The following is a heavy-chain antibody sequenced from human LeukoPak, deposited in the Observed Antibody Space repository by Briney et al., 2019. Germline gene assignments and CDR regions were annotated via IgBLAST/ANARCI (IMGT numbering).Heavy chain of an antibody. Sequence: GGSLRLSCAASGFTFSSYAMSWVRQAPGKGLEWVSAISGSGGSTYYADSVKGRFTISRDNSKNRLYLQMNSLRAEDTAIYYCAKIHQNRVVVGAKGAFDIWGQGTVVTVSS. CDR2: ISGSGGST. J-gene: IGHJ3*02. D-gene: IGHD2-15*01. V-gene: IGHV3-23*01. CDR3: AKIHQNRVVVGAKGAFDI. CDR1: GFTFSSYA.